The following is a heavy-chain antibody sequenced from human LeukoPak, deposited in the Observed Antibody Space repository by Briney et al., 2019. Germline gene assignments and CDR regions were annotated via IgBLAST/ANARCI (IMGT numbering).Heavy chain of an antibody. J-gene: IGHJ4*02. Sequence: ASVKVSCKVSGYTLTELSMHWVRQAPGKGLEWMGGFDPEDGETIYAQKFQGRVTMTEDTSTDTAYMELSSLRPEDTAVYYCATGVGARKHYYDSSGYYGYWGQGTLVTVSS. D-gene: IGHD3-22*01. CDR2: FDPEDGET. CDR1: GYTLTELS. V-gene: IGHV1-24*01. CDR3: ATGVGARKHYYDSSGYYGY.